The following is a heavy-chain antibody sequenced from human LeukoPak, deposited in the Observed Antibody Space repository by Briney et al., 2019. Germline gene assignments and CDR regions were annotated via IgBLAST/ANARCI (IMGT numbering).Heavy chain of an antibody. CDR2: IWFDGGKI. Sequence: GRSLRLSCAASGFPFSSYVMHWLRQAPGKGLEWVAVIWFDGGKIYYADSVKGRFTISRDNSKNTLYLQMDSLRAEDTAVYHCVRDFTNIRGGGYFDNWGQGTLVTVSS. J-gene: IGHJ4*02. CDR1: GFPFSSYV. V-gene: IGHV3-33*01. D-gene: IGHD2/OR15-2a*01. CDR3: VRDFTNIRGGGYFDN.